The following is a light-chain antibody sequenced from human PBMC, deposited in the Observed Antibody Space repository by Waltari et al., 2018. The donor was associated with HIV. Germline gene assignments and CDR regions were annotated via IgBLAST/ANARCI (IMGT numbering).Light chain of an antibody. CDR3: QVWDSSALYV. CDR1: KIGRKS. V-gene: IGLV3-9*01. J-gene: IGLJ1*01. Sequence: SYDLTQTLSVSVALGQTATITCGGTKIGRKSVHWYQQKSGQVPVLVIYKNSNRPSGIPGRFSGSNSGTTATLAITGVQAGDEADYYCQVWDSSALYVFGPGTKVTV. CDR2: KNS.